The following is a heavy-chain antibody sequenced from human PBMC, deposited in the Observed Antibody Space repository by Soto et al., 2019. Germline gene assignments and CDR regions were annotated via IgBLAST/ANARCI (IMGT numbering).Heavy chain of an antibody. CDR3: AKDQFLIVVVVAATDY. Sequence: GGSLRLSCAASGFTFSSYAMSWVRQAPGKGLEWVSAISGSGGSTYYADSVKGRFTISRDNSKNTLYLQMNSLRAEDTAVYYCAKDQFLIVVVVAATDYWGQGTLVTVSS. V-gene: IGHV3-23*01. D-gene: IGHD2-15*01. CDR1: GFTFSSYA. CDR2: ISGSGGST. J-gene: IGHJ4*02.